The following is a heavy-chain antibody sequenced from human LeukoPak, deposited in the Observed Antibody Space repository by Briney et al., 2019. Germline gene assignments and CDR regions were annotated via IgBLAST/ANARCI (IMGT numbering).Heavy chain of an antibody. CDR3: ARYSSGWYPYFDY. J-gene: IGHJ4*02. D-gene: IGHD6-19*01. CDR1: GYTFTSYA. CDR2: INAGNGNT. Sequence: GASVKVSCKASGYTFTSYAMHWVRQAPGQRLEWMGWINAGNGNTKYSQKFQGRVTITRDTSASIAYMELSSLRSEDTAVYYCARYSSGWYPYFDYWGQGTLVTVSS. V-gene: IGHV1-3*01.